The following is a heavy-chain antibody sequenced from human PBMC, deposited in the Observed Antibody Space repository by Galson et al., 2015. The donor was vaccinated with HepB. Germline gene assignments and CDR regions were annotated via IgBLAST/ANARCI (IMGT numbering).Heavy chain of an antibody. Sequence: SLRLSCAASGITFSSYGMSWVRQAPGQGLEWVSTFSGSGNIFYADSVKGRFTISRDNSENTLYLQMNSLRVDDTAVYFCARPLGGHLFDYWGQGTLVTVSS. CDR2: FSGSGNI. CDR3: ARPLGGHLFDY. CDR1: GITFSSYG. J-gene: IGHJ4*02. V-gene: IGHV3-23*01. D-gene: IGHD3-3*02.